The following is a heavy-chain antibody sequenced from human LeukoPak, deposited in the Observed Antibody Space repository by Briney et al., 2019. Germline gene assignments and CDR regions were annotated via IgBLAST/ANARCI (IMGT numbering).Heavy chain of an antibody. CDR1: GGSISSGDYY. CDR3: ARGSVVGATRSSYAFDV. CDR2: IYYSGST. Sequence: SETLSLTCTVSGGSISSGDYYWSWIRQPPGKGLEWIGYIYYSGSTYYNPSLKSRVTISVDTSKNQFSLKLSSVTAADTAVYYCARGSVVGATRSSYAFDVWGQGTMVTVSS. D-gene: IGHD1-26*01. V-gene: IGHV4-30-4*01. J-gene: IGHJ3*01.